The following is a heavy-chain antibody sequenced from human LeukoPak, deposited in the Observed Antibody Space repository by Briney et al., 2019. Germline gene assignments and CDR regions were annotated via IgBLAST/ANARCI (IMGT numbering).Heavy chain of an antibody. J-gene: IGHJ4*02. Sequence: SETLSLTCTVSGGSITSYFWSWLRQPPGKRLEWMGYIYTDGSTNSNPSLKSRVTISLDTSKSQFSLNLTSVTAADTAVYYCARHFRGFEESAYDFWGQGTLVTVSS. CDR2: IYTDGST. CDR1: GGSITSYF. V-gene: IGHV4-4*09. D-gene: IGHD3-10*01. CDR3: ARHFRGFEESAYDF.